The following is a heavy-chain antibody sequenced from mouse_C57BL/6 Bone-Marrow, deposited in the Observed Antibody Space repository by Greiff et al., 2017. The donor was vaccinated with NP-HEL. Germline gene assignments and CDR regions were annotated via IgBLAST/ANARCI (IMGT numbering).Heavy chain of an antibody. CDR2: ISNGGGST. CDR3: ARDYGEGYFDY. CDR1: GFTFSDYY. Sequence: EVKVVESGGGLVQPGGSLKLSCAASGFTFSDYYMYWVRQTPEKRLEWVAYISNGGGSTYYPDTVKGRFTISRDNAKNTLYLQMSRLKSEDTAMYYCARDYGEGYFDYWGQGTTLTVSS. J-gene: IGHJ2*01. V-gene: IGHV5-12*01. D-gene: IGHD1-1*01.